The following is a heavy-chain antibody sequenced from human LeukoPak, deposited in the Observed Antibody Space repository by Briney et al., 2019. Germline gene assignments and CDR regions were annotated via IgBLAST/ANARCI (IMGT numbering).Heavy chain of an antibody. CDR3: ASLRAPRYNWFDP. Sequence: SETLSLTCTVSGGSISNYYWTWIRQPPGKGLEWIGYLYYSGSTNYNPSLKSRVTISVDTPKNQFSLKLSSVTAADTAVYYCASLRAPRYNWFDPWGQGTLVTVSS. J-gene: IGHJ5*02. V-gene: IGHV4-59*01. CDR1: GGSISNYY. CDR2: LYYSGST.